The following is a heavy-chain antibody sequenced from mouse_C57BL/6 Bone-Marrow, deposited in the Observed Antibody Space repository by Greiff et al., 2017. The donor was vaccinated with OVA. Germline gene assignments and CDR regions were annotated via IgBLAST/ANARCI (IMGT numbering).Heavy chain of an antibody. CDR2: IRLKSDNYAT. CDR1: GFTFSNYW. V-gene: IGHV6-3*01. Sequence: EVKVVESGGGLVQPGGSMKLSCVVSGFTFSNYWMNWVRQSPEKGLEWVAQIRLKSDNYATHYAESVKGRFTISRDDSKSSVYLQMNNLRAEDTGIYYCTARLHLDYWGQGTTLTVSS. J-gene: IGHJ2*01. D-gene: IGHD2-4*01. CDR3: TARLHLDY.